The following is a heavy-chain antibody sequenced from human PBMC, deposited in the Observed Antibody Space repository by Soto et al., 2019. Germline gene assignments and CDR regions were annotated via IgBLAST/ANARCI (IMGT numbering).Heavy chain of an antibody. CDR2: IFPGDSDT. CDR1: GYIFTSNW. D-gene: IGHD6-6*01. Sequence: GESLKISCKASGYIFTSNWIAWVRQLPGKGLEWMGIIFPGDSDTRYSPSFQGQVTISADKSTSTAYLQWRSLKASDTAIYYCAIYPPFSSSSDRMDLWCQGTLVTVS. CDR3: AIYPPFSSSSDRMDL. J-gene: IGHJ6*02. V-gene: IGHV5-51*01.